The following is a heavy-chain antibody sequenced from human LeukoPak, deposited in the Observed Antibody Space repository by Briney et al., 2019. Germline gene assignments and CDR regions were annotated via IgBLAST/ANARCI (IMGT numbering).Heavy chain of an antibody. Sequence: SETLSLTCAVYGGSFSGYYWSWIRQPPGKGLEWIGEINHSGSTNYNSSLKSRVTISVDTSKNQFSLKLSSVTAADTAVYYCARGRGYYDSSGYFGGYYYYYYYTDVWGKGTTVTVSS. J-gene: IGHJ6*03. CDR1: GGSFSGYY. CDR3: ARGRGYYDSSGYFGGYYYYYYYTDV. CDR2: INHSGST. D-gene: IGHD3-22*01. V-gene: IGHV4-34*01.